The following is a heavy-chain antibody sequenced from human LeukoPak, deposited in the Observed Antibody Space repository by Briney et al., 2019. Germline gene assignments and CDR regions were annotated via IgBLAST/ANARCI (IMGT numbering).Heavy chain of an antibody. CDR1: GYSISSGYY. Sequence: SETLSLTCAVSGYSISSGYYWGWIRQPPGKGLEWIGSIYHSGSTYYNPSLKSRVTISVDTSKNQFSLKLSSVTAADTAGYYCARHSATPPHNWLGPWGQGTLVTVSS. CDR3: ARHSATPPHNWLGP. D-gene: IGHD3-10*01. CDR2: IYHSGST. V-gene: IGHV4-38-2*01. J-gene: IGHJ5*02.